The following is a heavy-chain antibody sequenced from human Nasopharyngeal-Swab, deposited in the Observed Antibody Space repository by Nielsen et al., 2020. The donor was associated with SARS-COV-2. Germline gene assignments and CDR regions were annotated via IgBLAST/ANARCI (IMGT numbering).Heavy chain of an antibody. Sequence: SETLSLTCTVSGAFISGHHWSWIRQPPGKGLEWIGYIYHSGSTYYNPSLKSRVTISVDRSKNQFSLKLSSVTAADTAVYYCARDHSYYDSNGYYFDYWGLGTLVTVSS. CDR3: ARDHSYYDSNGYYFDY. D-gene: IGHD3-22*01. V-gene: IGHV4-59*11. CDR2: IYHSGST. CDR1: GAFISGHH. J-gene: IGHJ4*02.